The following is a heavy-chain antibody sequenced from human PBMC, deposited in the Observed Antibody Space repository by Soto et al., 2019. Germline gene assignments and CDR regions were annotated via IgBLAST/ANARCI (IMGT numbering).Heavy chain of an antibody. D-gene: IGHD3-22*01. J-gene: IGHJ4*02. CDR2: ISGSGGST. CDR3: AKTPRRYSSHDY. CDR1: GFTFRDHY. V-gene: IGHV3-23*01. Sequence: GGSLRLSCAASGFTFRDHYMSWIRQAPGKGLGWVSAISGSGGSTYYADSVKGRFTISRDNSKNTLYLQMNSLRAEDTAVYYCAKTPRRYSSHDYWGQGTLVTVSS.